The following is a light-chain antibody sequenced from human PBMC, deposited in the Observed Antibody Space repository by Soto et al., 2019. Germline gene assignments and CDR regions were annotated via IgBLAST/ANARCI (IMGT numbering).Light chain of an antibody. J-gene: IGKJ4*01. CDR2: TAS. Sequence: DVQMTQSPSSLSASVGDRVTITCRTSQSIKYLNWYQQIPGRAPKFLIATASILQRGFPSRFSGSGSGTEFSLTINGLQPEDFATYYCQQSDRAPLTFGGGTKVEI. CDR3: QQSDRAPLT. CDR1: QSIKY. V-gene: IGKV1-39*01.